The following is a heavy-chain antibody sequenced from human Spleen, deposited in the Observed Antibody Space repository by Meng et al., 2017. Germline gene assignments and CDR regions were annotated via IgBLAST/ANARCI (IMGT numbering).Heavy chain of an antibody. Sequence: KVSCKGSGYSFTSYWIAWVHQMPRKGLEWMGTIYPGDSDTRYSPSFQGQVTISADKYISTAYLQWSSLKASDTAMYYCVRQGVDMVRVLDPWGQGTPVTVSS. CDR2: IYPGDSDT. V-gene: IGHV5-51*07. CDR1: GYSFTSYW. D-gene: IGHD3-10*01. CDR3: VRQGVDMVRVLDP. J-gene: IGHJ5*02.